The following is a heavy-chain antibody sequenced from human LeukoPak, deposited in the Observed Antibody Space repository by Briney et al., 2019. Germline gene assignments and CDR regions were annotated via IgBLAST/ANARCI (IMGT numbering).Heavy chain of an antibody. CDR3: AKDGNWASVS. CDR2: IRHDGTDQ. Sequence: PGGSLRLSCVGSGFTFSVHWVRQVPGTGLEWLTFIRHDGTDQHYADSVRGRFTISRDNSKNTVYLQMNSLRPEDTALHYCAKDGNWASVSWGQGTLVTVSS. J-gene: IGHJ5*02. CDR1: GFTFS. D-gene: IGHD7-27*01. V-gene: IGHV3-30*02.